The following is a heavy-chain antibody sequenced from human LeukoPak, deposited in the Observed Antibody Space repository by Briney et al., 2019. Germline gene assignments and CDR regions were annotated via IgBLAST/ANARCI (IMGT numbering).Heavy chain of an antibody. D-gene: IGHD1-26*01. CDR2: ISGSGGRI. V-gene: IGHV3-23*01. J-gene: IGHJ4*02. CDR3: VKGWKLVGTTFFDY. CDR1: GFSFANYA. Sequence: GGSLRLSCAASGFSFANYAMTWVRQAPGKGLEWVSSISGSGGRIDYAASVKGRFTISRDNSRNTLTLHMNSLRAEDAAVYYCVKGWKLVGTTFFDYWGQGTLVIVST.